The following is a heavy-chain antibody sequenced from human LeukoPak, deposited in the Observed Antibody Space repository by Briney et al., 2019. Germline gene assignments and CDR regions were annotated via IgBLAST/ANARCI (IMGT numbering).Heavy chain of an antibody. Sequence: GGSLRLSCAASGFTFSTYAMHWVRQAPGKGLEWVALMSYDGSTKYYADSVKGRFTLSRDSSQSALSLQMSSLRAEDTAVYFCARAGYCSRGSCSHGFDYWGQGTLVTVSS. CDR1: GFTFSTYA. V-gene: IGHV3-30-3*01. CDR2: MSYDGSTK. CDR3: ARAGYCSRGSCSHGFDY. D-gene: IGHD2-15*01. J-gene: IGHJ4*02.